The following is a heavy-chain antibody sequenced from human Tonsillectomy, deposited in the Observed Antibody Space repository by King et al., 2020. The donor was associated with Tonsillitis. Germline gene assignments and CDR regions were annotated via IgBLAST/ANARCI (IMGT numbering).Heavy chain of an antibody. CDR1: GGSISSYY. Sequence: QLQESGPGLVKPSETLSLTCTVPGGSISSYYWSWIRQPPGKGLEWIGYIYYSGSTNYNPSLKSRVTISVGTSKNQFSLKLSSVTAADTAVYYCARHVLWFGAMDVWGQGTTVTVSS. V-gene: IGHV4-59*08. CDR3: ARHVLWFGAMDV. CDR2: IYYSGST. J-gene: IGHJ6*02. D-gene: IGHD3-10*01.